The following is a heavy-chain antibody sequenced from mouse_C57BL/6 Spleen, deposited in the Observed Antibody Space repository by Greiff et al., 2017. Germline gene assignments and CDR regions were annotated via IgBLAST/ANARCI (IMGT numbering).Heavy chain of an antibody. CDR3: ARYSKYAMDY. CDR2: ISSGGSYT. J-gene: IGHJ4*01. V-gene: IGHV5-6*01. Sequence: EVQLQQSGGALVKPGGSLTLSCAASGFTFSSYGMSWVRQTPDKRLEWVATISSGGSYTYYPDSVKGRVTISRDNAKNTLYLQMSSLKSEDTAMYYCARYSKYAMDYWGQGTSVTVSS. CDR1: GFTFSSYG. D-gene: IGHD2-5*01.